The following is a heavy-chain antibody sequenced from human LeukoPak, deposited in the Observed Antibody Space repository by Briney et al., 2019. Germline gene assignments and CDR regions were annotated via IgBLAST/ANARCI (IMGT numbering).Heavy chain of an antibody. CDR3: ARAPQRSYQHNWFDP. V-gene: IGHV4-38-2*02. CDR2: IYHSGST. Sequence: SETLSLTCTVSGYSISSGYYWGWIRQPPGKGLEWIGSIYHSGSTNYNPSLKSRVTISVDTSKNQFSLKLSSVTAADTAVYYCARAPQRSYQHNWFDPWGQGTLVTVSS. J-gene: IGHJ5*02. CDR1: GYSISSGYY. D-gene: IGHD2-21*01.